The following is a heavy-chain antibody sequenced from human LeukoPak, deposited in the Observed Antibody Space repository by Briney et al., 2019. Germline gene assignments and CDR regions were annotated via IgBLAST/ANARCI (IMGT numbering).Heavy chain of an antibody. V-gene: IGHV3-23*01. CDR1: GFTLSSYA. CDR3: AKGVVPAAAGFYGMDV. J-gene: IGHJ6*02. Sequence: PGGSLRLSCAASGFTLSSYAMSWVRQAPGKGLEWVSAISGSGGSTYYADSVKGRFTISRDNSKNTLYLQMNSLRAEDTAVYYCAKGVVPAAAGFYGMDVWGQGTTVTVSS. CDR2: ISGSGGST. D-gene: IGHD2-2*01.